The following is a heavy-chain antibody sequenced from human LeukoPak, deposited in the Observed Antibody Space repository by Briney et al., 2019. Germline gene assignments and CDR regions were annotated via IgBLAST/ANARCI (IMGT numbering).Heavy chain of an antibody. D-gene: IGHD3-22*01. Sequence: SETLSLTCTVSGGSISSGGYYWSWSRQHPGKGLEWIGYIYYSGSTYYNPSLKSRVTISVDTSKNQFSLKLSSVTAADTAVYYCARTPQVIFDYWGQGTLVTVSS. J-gene: IGHJ4*02. CDR3: ARTPQVIFDY. CDR2: IYYSGST. CDR1: GGSISSGGYY. V-gene: IGHV4-31*03.